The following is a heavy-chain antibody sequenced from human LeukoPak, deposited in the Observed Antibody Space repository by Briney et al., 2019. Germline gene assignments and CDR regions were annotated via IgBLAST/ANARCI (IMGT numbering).Heavy chain of an antibody. V-gene: IGHV1-46*01. CDR1: GYTFTRDY. J-gene: IGHJ4*02. Sequence: ASVRVSCKASGYTFTRDYIHWVRQGPGQGLEWIGVINLGGGSTVYAQKFQGRVTMTRDTSTSTVYMELNSLRSEDTAVYYCARDSSLFYESSGFHYTHFDYWGQGTLVTVSS. D-gene: IGHD3-22*01. CDR2: INLGGGST. CDR3: ARDSSLFYESSGFHYTHFDY.